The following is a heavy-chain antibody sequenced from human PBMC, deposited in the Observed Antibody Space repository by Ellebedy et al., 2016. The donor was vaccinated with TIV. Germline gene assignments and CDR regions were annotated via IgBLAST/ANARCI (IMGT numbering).Heavy chain of an antibody. CDR3: ASEDY. V-gene: IGHV4-4*02. Sequence: MPSETLSLTCTVSGGSISSSNWWTWVRQPPGQGLEWIGEIYPGGSTNYSPSLESRVTMSVDRSKNQFSLNLRSVTAADTAVYFCASEDYWGQGTLVTVSS. CDR2: IYPGGST. CDR1: GGSISSSNW. J-gene: IGHJ4*02.